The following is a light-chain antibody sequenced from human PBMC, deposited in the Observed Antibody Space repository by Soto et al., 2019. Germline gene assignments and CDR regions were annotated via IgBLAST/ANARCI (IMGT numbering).Light chain of an antibody. CDR1: SSDIGGYSY. CDR3: SSYTTSSTLVL. J-gene: IGLJ2*01. CDR2: DVT. V-gene: IGLV2-14*03. Sequence: QSALTQPASVSGSPGQSITISCTGTSSDIGGYSYVSWYQQHPGKAPKLMIYDVTNRPSGVSDRFSGSKSGNTASLTISGLPAEDEADYYCSSYTTSSTLVLFGGGTKLTVL.